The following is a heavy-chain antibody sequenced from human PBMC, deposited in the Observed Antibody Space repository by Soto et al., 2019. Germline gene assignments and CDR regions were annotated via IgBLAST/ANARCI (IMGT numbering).Heavy chain of an antibody. CDR1: GYTFTSLD. V-gene: IGHV1-8*01. J-gene: IGHJ5*01. D-gene: IGHD6-13*01. CDR2: MNPRSGNT. Sequence: ASVKVSCKASGYTFTSLDVYWVRQAAGQGLEWMGYMNPRSGNTGYEQKFQGRVTMTRDTSISTAYMELSSLTSDDTAVYYCTASSWTGAGLDSWGQGTPVTVSS. CDR3: TASSWTGAGLDS.